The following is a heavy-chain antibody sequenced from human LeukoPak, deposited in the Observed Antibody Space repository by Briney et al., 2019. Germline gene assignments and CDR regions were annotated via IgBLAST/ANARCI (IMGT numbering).Heavy chain of an antibody. CDR2: IRSRANSYTT. J-gene: IGHJ6*02. CDR1: GFTFSGSG. CDR3: TRHSDKYCSGAGCFHYNFYGLDV. D-gene: IGHD2-15*01. V-gene: IGHV3-73*01. Sequence: PGGSLRLSCAASGFTFSGSGMHWVRQAHGKGLEWLGRIRSRANSYTTVYAAPVQGRLIISRDDSMNMAYLQMTSLRVEDTAVYYCTRHSDKYCSGAGCFHYNFYGLDVWGQGTTVTVSS.